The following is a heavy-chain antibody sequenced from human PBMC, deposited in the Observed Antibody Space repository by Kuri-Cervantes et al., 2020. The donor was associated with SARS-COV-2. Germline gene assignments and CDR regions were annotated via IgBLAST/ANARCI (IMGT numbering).Heavy chain of an antibody. D-gene: IGHD3-22*01. CDR2: IGTAGDT. CDR1: GFTFSSYD. Sequence: LSLTCAASGFTFSSYDMHWVRQATGKGLEWVSAIGTAGDTYYPGSVKGRFTISRDNSKNSLYLQMNSLRTEDTALYYCAKAADSSGSHDAFDIWGQGTMVTVSS. CDR3: AKAADSSGSHDAFDI. J-gene: IGHJ3*02. V-gene: IGHV3-13*01.